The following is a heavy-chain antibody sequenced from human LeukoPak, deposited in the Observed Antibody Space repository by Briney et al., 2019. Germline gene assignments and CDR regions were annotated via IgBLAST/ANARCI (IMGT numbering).Heavy chain of an antibody. J-gene: IGHJ6*02. D-gene: IGHD3-16*01. CDR1: GGTFSSYA. CDR2: IIPIFGTA. V-gene: IGHV1-69*13. CDR3: ARVVTRPRGTDVYYYYGMDV. Sequence: ASVKVSCKASGGTFSSYAISWVRRAPGQGLEWMGGIIPIFGTANYAQEFQGRVTITADESTSTAYMELSSLRSEDTAAYYCARVVTRPRGTDVYYYYGMDVWGQGTTVTVSS.